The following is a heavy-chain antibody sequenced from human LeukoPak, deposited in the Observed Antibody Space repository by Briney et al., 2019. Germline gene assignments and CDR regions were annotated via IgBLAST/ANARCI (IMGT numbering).Heavy chain of an antibody. D-gene: IGHD4-17*01. CDR3: ARESKGRSKIDY. V-gene: IGHV3-7*01. CDR2: INKDGSER. CDR1: GFTLIGYW. J-gene: IGHJ4*02. Sequence: GGSLSLSCAASGFTLIGYWMSWVRQPPGNGLDWVANINKDGSERYNVDSVKGRFTISRDNANKSLYLQMNSLRAEDTSVYHCARESKGRSKIDYWGQGTLDSVSS.